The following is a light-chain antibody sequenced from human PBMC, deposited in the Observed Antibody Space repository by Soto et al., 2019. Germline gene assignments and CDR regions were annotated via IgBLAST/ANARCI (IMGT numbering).Light chain of an antibody. J-gene: IGLJ1*01. CDR2: DVS. CDR3: NSYTTSNTRQIV. CDR1: SSDVCGYNY. Sequence: QSVLTQPASVSGSPGQSITISCTGTSSDVCGYNYVSWYQQHPGKAPKFMIYDVSNRPSGVSTRFSGSKSGNTAFLTISGLQAEDEADYYCNSYTTSNTRQIVFGTGTKVTVL. V-gene: IGLV2-14*01.